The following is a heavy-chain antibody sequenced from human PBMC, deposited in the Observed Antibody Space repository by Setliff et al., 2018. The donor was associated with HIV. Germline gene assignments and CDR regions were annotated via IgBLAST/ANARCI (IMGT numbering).Heavy chain of an antibody. CDR3: ARLGDFSYSSRYLYAFDF. Sequence: SETLSLTCIVSNYSITSNCYWAWIRQPPGQGLEWIGSINHGGKTYYSPSLKSRVAISVDTSKNQFSLHFQSVTAADTALYFCARLGDFSYSSRYLYAFDFWGHGALVTVSS. V-gene: IGHV4-38-2*02. CDR2: INHGGKT. D-gene: IGHD2-8*01. CDR1: NYSITSNCY. J-gene: IGHJ4*01.